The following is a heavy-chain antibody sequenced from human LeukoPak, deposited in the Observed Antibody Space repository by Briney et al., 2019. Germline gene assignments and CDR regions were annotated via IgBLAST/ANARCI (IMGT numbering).Heavy chain of an antibody. D-gene: IGHD6-19*01. J-gene: IGHJ4*02. CDR1: GYIFTVYY. CDR2: INPNSGDT. V-gene: IGHV1-2*02. CDR3: ARGGGVAVAGSFY. Sequence: ASVKVSCKASGYIFTVYYIHWVRQAPGQGLEWMGWINPNSGDTKYAQKFQGRVTMTRDTSISTAHMELSRLTSDATAVYYCARGGGVAVAGSFYWGQGTLVTVSA.